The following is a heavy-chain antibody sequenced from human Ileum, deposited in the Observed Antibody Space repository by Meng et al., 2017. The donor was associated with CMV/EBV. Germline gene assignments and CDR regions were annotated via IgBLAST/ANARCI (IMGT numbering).Heavy chain of an antibody. CDR1: GYTFTSYG. CDR3: ARRGVPAAINYFDY. Sequence: GGSLRLSCKASGYTFTSYGISWVRQAPGQGLEWMGWISAYNGNTNYAQKLQGRVTLTTDTSTSTAYMELRSLRSDDTAVYYCARRGVPAAINYFDYWGQGTLVTVS. J-gene: IGHJ4*02. V-gene: IGHV1-18*01. D-gene: IGHD2-2*01. CDR2: ISAYNGNT.